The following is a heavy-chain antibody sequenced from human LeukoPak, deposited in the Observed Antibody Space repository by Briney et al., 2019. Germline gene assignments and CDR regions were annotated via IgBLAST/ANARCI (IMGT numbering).Heavy chain of an antibody. CDR2: IRYDGSNK. CDR1: GFTFSNDF. J-gene: IGHJ3*02. Sequence: GGSLRLSCAASGFTFSNDFMTWVRQAPGKGLEWVAFIRYDGSNKYYADSVKGRFTISRDNSKNTLYLQMNSLRAEDTAVYYCAKDVLLAFDIWGQGTMVTVSS. V-gene: IGHV3-30*02. CDR3: AKDVLLAFDI. D-gene: IGHD2-15*01.